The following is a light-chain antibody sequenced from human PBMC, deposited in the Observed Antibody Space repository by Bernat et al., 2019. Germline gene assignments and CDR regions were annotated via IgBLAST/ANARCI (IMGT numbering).Light chain of an antibody. CDR2: SAS. V-gene: IGKV1-39*01. CDR3: QQSYSAPPVT. Sequence: IQMTQSPSSLSASVGDTVTITCRASQPVTNNLHWYQQKPGKAPNLLIFSASSLQSGVPSRFSGSGSGTDFTLTINSLQPEDFATYYCQQSYSAPPVTFGQGTRLGIK. J-gene: IGKJ5*01. CDR1: QPVTNN.